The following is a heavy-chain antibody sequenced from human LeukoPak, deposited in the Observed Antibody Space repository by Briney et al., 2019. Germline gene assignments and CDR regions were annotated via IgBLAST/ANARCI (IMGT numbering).Heavy chain of an antibody. CDR1: GGSISSYY. J-gene: IGHJ6*02. V-gene: IGHV4-59*01. Sequence: SETLSLTCTVSGGSISSYYWSWIRQPPGKGLEWVGYIYYSGSTNYNPSLKSRVTISVDTSKNQFSLKLSSVTAADTAVYYCARGLGLERLAWGKPRNYGMDVWGQGTTVTVSS. D-gene: IGHD1-1*01. CDR3: ARGLGLERLAWGKPRNYGMDV. CDR2: IYYSGST.